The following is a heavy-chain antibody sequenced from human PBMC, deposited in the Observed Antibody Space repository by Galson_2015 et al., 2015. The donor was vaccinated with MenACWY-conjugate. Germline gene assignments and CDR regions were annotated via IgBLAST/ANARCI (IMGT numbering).Heavy chain of an antibody. CDR2: TYYRSKWYN. V-gene: IGHV6-1*01. Sequence: CAISGDSVSSNSVAWNWIRQSPSRGLEWLGRTYYRSKWYNDYAVSVKSRITINPDTSKNQFSLQLDSVTPEDTAVYYCARALVYYDSSGYYFGGGFDYWGQGTLVTVSS. CDR1: GDSVSSNSVA. J-gene: IGHJ4*02. CDR3: ARALVYYDSSGYYFGGGFDY. D-gene: IGHD3-22*01.